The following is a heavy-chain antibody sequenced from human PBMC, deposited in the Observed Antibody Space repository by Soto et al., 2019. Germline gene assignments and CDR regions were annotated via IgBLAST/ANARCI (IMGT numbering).Heavy chain of an antibody. J-gene: IGHJ4*02. CDR2: ISSSSSTI. CDR3: ARDRFNDFWSGYPNDY. V-gene: IGHV3-48*01. D-gene: IGHD3-3*01. CDR1: GFTFSSYS. Sequence: GGSLRLSCAASGFTFSSYSMNWVRQAPGKGLEWVSYISSSSSTIYYADSVKGRFTISRDNAKNSLYLQMNSLRAEDTAVYYCARDRFNDFWSGYPNDYWGQGTLVTVSS.